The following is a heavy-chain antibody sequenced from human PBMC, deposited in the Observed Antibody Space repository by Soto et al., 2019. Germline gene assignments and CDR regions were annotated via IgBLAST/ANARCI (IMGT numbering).Heavy chain of an antibody. Sequence: TLSLTCTVSGGSISSGGYYWSWIRQHPGKGLEWIGYIYYSGSTYYNPSLKSRVTISVDTSKNQFSLKLSSVTAADTAVYYCARDAEEGWFDPWGQGTLVTVSS. V-gene: IGHV4-31*03. CDR2: IYYSGST. CDR3: ARDAEEGWFDP. CDR1: GGSISSGGYY. J-gene: IGHJ5*02.